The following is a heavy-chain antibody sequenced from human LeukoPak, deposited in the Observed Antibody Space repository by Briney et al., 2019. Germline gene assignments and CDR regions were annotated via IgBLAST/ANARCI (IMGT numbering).Heavy chain of an antibody. V-gene: IGHV3-33*01. CDR2: IWYDGSNK. D-gene: IGHD3-3*01. CDR3: ARGGYDFWSGYYTALDY. J-gene: IGHJ4*02. Sequence: PGGSLRLSCAASGFTLSSYGMHWVRQAPGKGLEWVAVIWYDGSNKYYADSVKGRFTISRDNSKNTLYLQMNSLRAEDTAVYYCARGGYDFWSGYYTALDYWGQGTLVTVSS. CDR1: GFTLSSYG.